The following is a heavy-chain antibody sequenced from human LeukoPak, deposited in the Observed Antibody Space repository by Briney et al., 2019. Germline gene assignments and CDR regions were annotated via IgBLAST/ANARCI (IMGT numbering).Heavy chain of an antibody. D-gene: IGHD3-9*01. CDR2: ISYDGSNK. Sequence: PGGSLRLSCAASGFTFSSYAMHWVRQAPGKGLEWVAVISYDGSNKYYADSVKGRFTISRDNSKNTLYLQMNSLRAEDTAVYYCARDTRSSDSVSDKFLRYFDWLSPNPSDYWGQGTLVTVSS. V-gene: IGHV3-30*04. CDR1: GFTFSSYA. J-gene: IGHJ4*02. CDR3: ARDTRSSDSVSDKFLRYFDWLSPNPSDY.